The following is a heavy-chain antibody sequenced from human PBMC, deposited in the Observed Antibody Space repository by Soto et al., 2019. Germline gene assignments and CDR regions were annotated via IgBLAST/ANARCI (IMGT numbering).Heavy chain of an antibody. D-gene: IGHD1-26*01. V-gene: IGHV3-23*01. Sequence: EVQLLEAGGGLVQPGGSLRLSCAASGCTFSCCAMSWVRQAQGRGLDWVSTIHGGADYTYYTDSVKGRFTISRDNYRNTVFLQMNSLTAGDKAIYYCAKNRGPGSYTNWYFNVWGRGTPVTVSS. CDR1: GCTFSCCA. CDR3: AKNRGPGSYTNWYFNV. J-gene: IGHJ2*01. CDR2: IHGGADYT.